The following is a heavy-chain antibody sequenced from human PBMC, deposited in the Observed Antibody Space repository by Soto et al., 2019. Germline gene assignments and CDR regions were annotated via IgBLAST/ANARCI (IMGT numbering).Heavy chain of an antibody. CDR1: GDSVNSYY. J-gene: IGHJ4*02. V-gene: IGHV4-59*02. D-gene: IGHD3-22*01. CDR3: ARDHDSSGYYGWFDY. CDR2: IYYSGST. Sequence: SETLSLTCTVTGDSVNSYYWSWIRQPPGKGLEWIGYIYYSGSTNYNPSLKSRVTISVDTSKNQFSLKLSSVTAADTAVYYCARDHDSSGYYGWFDYWGQGTLVTVSS.